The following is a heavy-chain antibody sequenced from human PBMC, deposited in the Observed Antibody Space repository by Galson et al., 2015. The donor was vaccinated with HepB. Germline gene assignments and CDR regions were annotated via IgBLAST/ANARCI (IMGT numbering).Heavy chain of an antibody. V-gene: IGHV1-69*13. J-gene: IGHJ1*01. CDR1: GGPFSSYP. D-gene: IGHD6-19*01. CDR3: ARAPRPQQWLVLPPRAEYFEV. CDR2: IIPVFDTT. Sequence: SVKVSCKASGGPFSSYPIGWVRQAPGQGLEWMGGIIPVFDTTDYAQKFQGRVTITADESTSTAYMELNSLRSDDTAMYYCARAPRPQQWLVLPPRAEYFEVWGQGTLVTVSS.